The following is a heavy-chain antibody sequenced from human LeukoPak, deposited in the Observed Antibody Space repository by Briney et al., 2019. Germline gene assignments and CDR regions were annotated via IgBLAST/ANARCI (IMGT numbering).Heavy chain of an antibody. J-gene: IGHJ4*02. CDR1: GFTFSSYG. CDR2: IWYDGSNK. CDR3: AKGPAFLTGYYTSSFDY. V-gene: IGHV3-30*02. D-gene: IGHD3-9*01. Sequence: GGSLRLSCAASGFTFSSYGMHWVRQAPGKGLEWVAVIWYDGSNKYYADSVKGRFTISRDNSKNTLYLQVNSLRAEDTAVYYCAKGPAFLTGYYTSSFDYWGQGTLVTVSS.